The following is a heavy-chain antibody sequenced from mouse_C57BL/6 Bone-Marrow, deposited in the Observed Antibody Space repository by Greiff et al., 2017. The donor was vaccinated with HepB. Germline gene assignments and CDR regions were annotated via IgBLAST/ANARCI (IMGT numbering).Heavy chain of an antibody. D-gene: IGHD1-1*01. CDR3: ARPHYYGSRWFAY. V-gene: IGHV1-81*01. Sequence: QVQLQQSGAELARPGASVKLSCKASGYTFTSYGISWVKQRTGQGLEWIGEIYPRSGNTYYNEKFKGKATLTADKSSSTAYMELRSLTSEDSAVYFCARPHYYGSRWFAYWGQGTLVTVSA. CDR2: IYPRSGNT. J-gene: IGHJ3*01. CDR1: GYTFTSYG.